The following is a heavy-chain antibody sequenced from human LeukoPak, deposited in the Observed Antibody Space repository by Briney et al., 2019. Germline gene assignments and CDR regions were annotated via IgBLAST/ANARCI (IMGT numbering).Heavy chain of an antibody. D-gene: IGHD3-10*01. CDR2: INPNSGGT. Sequence: ASVKVSCKASGYTFTGYYMHWVRRAPGQGLEWMGWINPNSGGTNYAQKFQGRVTMTRDTSISTAYMELSRLRSDDTAVYYCARRAYGSGSYSFDYWGQGTLVTVSS. CDR3: ARRAYGSGSYSFDY. V-gene: IGHV1-2*02. J-gene: IGHJ4*02. CDR1: GYTFTGYY.